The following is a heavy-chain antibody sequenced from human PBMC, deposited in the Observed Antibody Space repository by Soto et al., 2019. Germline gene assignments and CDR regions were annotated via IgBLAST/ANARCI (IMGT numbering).Heavy chain of an antibody. J-gene: IGHJ4*02. CDR3: VREAYSSSHFDY. Sequence: QVQLQESGPGLVKPSETLSLTCTVSGASISSYYWSWIRQPPGKRLEWVGFISYSGNTNYNPSLESRVTISVDTSKNQFSLRLSSVTAADTAVYYCVREAYSSSHFDYWGQGTLVTVSS. D-gene: IGHD6-6*01. CDR1: GASISSYY. CDR2: ISYSGNT. V-gene: IGHV4-59*01.